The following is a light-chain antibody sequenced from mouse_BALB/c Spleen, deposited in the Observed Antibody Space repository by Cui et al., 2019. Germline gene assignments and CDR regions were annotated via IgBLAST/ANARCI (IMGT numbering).Light chain of an antibody. CDR2: EIS. CDR1: SSVSY. CDR3: QQWNYPFT. V-gene: IGKV4-86*01. J-gene: IGKJ4*01. Sequence: EIVLTQSPAITSASLGQKVTITCSGSSSVSYMHWYQQKSGTSPKLGMYEISKLASGVRARFSGSGSGTSYSLTISSMEGEDAGIYYCQQWNYPFTFGSGTKLEIK.